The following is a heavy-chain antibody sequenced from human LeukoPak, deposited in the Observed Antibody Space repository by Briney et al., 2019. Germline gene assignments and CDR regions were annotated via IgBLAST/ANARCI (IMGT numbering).Heavy chain of an antibody. CDR1: GGSISTGGYY. V-gene: IGHV4-30-2*01. D-gene: IGHD6-13*01. CDR3: VRMRAAPGTFWANFDY. Sequence: PSETLSLTCTVSGGSISTGGYYWSWIRQPPGKGLEWIGYMDHTGSTSYNPSLKSRVTISIDRSQNQFSLKLTSVTAADTAVYYCVRMRAAPGTFWANFDYWGQGNLVTVSS. J-gene: IGHJ4*02. CDR2: MDHTGST.